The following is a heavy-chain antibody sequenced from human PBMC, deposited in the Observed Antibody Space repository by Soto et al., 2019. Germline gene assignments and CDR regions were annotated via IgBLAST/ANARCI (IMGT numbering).Heavy chain of an antibody. Sequence: ASVKVSCKASGYTFTSYAMHWVRQAPGQRLEWMGWINAGNGNTKYSQKFQGRVTITRDTSASTAYMELSSLRSEDTAVYYCARVLRSGTKGYYFDYWGQGALVTVSS. D-gene: IGHD1-7*01. CDR1: GYTFTSYA. CDR2: INAGNGNT. J-gene: IGHJ4*02. CDR3: ARVLRSGTKGYYFDY. V-gene: IGHV1-3*01.